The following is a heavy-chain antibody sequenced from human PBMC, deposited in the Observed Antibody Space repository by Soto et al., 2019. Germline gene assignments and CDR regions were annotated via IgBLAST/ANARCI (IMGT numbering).Heavy chain of an antibody. CDR3: ESEWPPVLD. CDR1: GYTFTSYG. CDR2: ISAYNGNT. Sequence: GASVKVSCKASGYTFTSYGISWVRQAPGQGLEWMGWISAYNGNTNYAQKPQGRVTMTTDTSTSTAYMELRSLRFDDTAVYYCESEWPPVLDWGHGTLVTVSS. J-gene: IGHJ4*01. V-gene: IGHV1-18*01.